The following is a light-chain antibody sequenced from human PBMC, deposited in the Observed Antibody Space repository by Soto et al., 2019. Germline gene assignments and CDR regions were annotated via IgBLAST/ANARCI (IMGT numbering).Light chain of an antibody. J-gene: IGLJ1*01. CDR3: QSYDSSLSYV. V-gene: IGLV2-8*01. CDR1: SSDVGGYNY. CDR2: EVT. Sequence: QSVLTQPPSASGSLGQSVTISCTGTSSDVGGYNYVSWHQQHPGKAPKLRIYEVTKRPSGVPDRFSGSKSGTSASLAITGLQAEDEADYYCQSYDSSLSYVFGTGNKLNVL.